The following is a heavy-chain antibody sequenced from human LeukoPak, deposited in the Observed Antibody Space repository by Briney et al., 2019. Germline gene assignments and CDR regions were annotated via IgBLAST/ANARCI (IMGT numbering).Heavy chain of an antibody. D-gene: IGHD3-22*01. CDR2: SSGSGGST. J-gene: IGHJ4*02. Sequence: GGSLRLSCAASGFTFSSYAMSWVRQAPGKGLEWVSASSGSGGSTYYADSVKGRFTISRDNSKNTLYLQMNSLRAEDTAVYSCAKTYYDNSGHFDYWGQGTLVTVSS. CDR3: AKTYYDNSGHFDY. V-gene: IGHV3-23*01. CDR1: GFTFSSYA.